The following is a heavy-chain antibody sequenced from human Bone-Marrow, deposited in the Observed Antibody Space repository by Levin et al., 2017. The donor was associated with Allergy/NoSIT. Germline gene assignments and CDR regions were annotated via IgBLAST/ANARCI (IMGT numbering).Heavy chain of an antibody. CDR1: GASISSSS. CDR2: LFYSGRS. CDR3: ARERGAAFDL. J-gene: IGHJ3*01. Sequence: PSETLSLICTVSGASISSSSWSWIRQAPGKGPEMIGYLFYSGRSEYNPSLRGRVTISVDTSKNQFSLNLKSVTTADTAVYYCARERGAAFDLWGQGTLVAVS. V-gene: IGHV4-59*01.